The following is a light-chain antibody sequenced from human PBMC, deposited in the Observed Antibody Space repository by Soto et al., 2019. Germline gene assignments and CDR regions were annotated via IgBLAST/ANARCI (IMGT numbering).Light chain of an antibody. CDR1: SSDVGGYNY. CDR3: SSYTGSSTTYV. J-gene: IGLJ1*01. CDR2: EVS. Sequence: QSALTQPASLSGSPGQSITISCTGTSSDVGGYNYVSWYQQHPGKAPKLMIYEVSHRPSGVSNRFSGSKCGNTASLTISGLQAEDEADYYCSSYTGSSTTYVFGTGTKVTVL. V-gene: IGLV2-14*01.